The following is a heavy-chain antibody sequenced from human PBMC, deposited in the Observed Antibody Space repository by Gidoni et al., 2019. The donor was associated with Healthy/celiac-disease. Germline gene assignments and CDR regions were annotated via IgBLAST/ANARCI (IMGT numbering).Heavy chain of an antibody. Sequence: EVQLVESGGGLGKPGGSLRLSCAASGFTFSSYSMNWVRQAPGKGLEWVSSISSSSSYIYYADSVKGRFTISRDNAKNSLYLQMNSLRAEDTAVYYCARESGGSYHEYFDYWGQGTLVTVSS. D-gene: IGHD1-26*01. V-gene: IGHV3-21*01. J-gene: IGHJ4*02. CDR3: ARESGGSYHEYFDY. CDR1: GFTFSSYS. CDR2: ISSSSSYI.